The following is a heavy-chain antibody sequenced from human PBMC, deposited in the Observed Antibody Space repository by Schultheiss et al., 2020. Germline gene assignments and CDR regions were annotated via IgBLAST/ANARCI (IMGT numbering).Heavy chain of an antibody. CDR3: ARTYTIFGVAYGMDV. V-gene: IGHV4-4*02. J-gene: IGHJ6*02. Sequence: SETLSLTCAVSGGSISSSNWWSWVRQPPGKGLEWIGEIYHSGSTNYNPSLKSRVTISVDKSKNQFSLKLSSVTAADTAVYYCARTYTIFGVAYGMDVWGQGTTVTVSS. CDR2: IYHSGST. D-gene: IGHD3-3*01. CDR1: GGSISSSNW.